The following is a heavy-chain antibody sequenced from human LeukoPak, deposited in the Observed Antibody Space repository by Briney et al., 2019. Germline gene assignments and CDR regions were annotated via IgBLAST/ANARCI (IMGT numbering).Heavy chain of an antibody. CDR2: INQGGSDK. CDR1: GFTFSGHR. J-gene: IGHJ4*02. Sequence: PGGSLRLSCADSGFTFSGHRMSWVRQAPGKGLEWVANINQGGSDKYYVDSVKGRFTISRDNANNLLYLQMNSLRGEDTAVYYCTRDRSRAEDDWGQGTLVTVSS. D-gene: IGHD1-14*01. V-gene: IGHV3-7*01. CDR3: TRDRSRAEDD.